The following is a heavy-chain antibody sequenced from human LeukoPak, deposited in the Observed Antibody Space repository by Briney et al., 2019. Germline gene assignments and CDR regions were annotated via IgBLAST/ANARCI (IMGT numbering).Heavy chain of an antibody. J-gene: IGHJ4*02. V-gene: IGHV3-7*03. Sequence: GGSLRLSCAASGFTFSSYWMSWVRQAPGKGLEWVANIKQDGSEKYYVDSVKGRFTISRDNAKNSLYLQMNSLRAEDTAVYYCAKLTWIQLWLPFDCWGQGTLVTVSS. CDR2: IKQDGSEK. D-gene: IGHD5-18*01. CDR1: GFTFSSYW. CDR3: AKLTWIQLWLPFDC.